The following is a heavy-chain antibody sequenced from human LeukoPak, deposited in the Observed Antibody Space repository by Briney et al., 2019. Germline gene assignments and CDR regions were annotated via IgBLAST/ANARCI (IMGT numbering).Heavy chain of an antibody. D-gene: IGHD3-9*01. CDR1: GFTVSSNY. Sequence: PGGSLRLSCAASGFTVSSNYMSWVRQAPGKGLDWVSVIYSGGSTYYADSVKGRFTISRDNSKNTLYLQMNSLRAEDTAVYYCAADNYDILTGYYNDYWGQGTLVTVSS. CDR3: AADNYDILTGYYNDY. V-gene: IGHV3-53*01. J-gene: IGHJ4*02. CDR2: IYSGGST.